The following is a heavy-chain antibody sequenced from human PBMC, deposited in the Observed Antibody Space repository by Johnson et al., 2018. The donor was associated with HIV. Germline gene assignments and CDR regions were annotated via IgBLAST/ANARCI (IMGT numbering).Heavy chain of an antibody. V-gene: IGHV3-30-3*01. Sequence: PGKGLEWVAVISYDGSNKYYADSVKGRFTISRDNSKNTLYLQMNGLRDEDTAVYYCARGRYGRMTTVAAAAFDIWGQGTMVTVSS. CDR3: ARGRYGRMTTVAAAAFDI. J-gene: IGHJ3*02. CDR2: ISYDGSNK. D-gene: IGHD4-23*01.